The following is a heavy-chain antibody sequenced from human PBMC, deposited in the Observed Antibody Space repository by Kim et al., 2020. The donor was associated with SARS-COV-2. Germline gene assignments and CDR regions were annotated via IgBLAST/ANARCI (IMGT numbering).Heavy chain of an antibody. J-gene: IGHJ4*02. V-gene: IGHV1-2*02. D-gene: IGHD3-3*01. CDR1: GYTFTDYY. Sequence: ASVKVSCKASGYTFTDYYIHWVRQAPGQGLEWMGWINPYSGDTNYAQKFQGRVTMTRDTSISTPYVELSSLRSDDTAVYYCARSAHFWSGYYLDFWGQGTLITVSP. CDR2: INPYSGDT. CDR3: ARSAHFWSGYYLDF.